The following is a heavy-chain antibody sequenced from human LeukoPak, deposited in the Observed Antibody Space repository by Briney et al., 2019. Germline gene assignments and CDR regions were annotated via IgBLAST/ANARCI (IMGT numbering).Heavy chain of an antibody. CDR2: IYHSGST. CDR3: ARHIDGYRSFDY. CDR1: GYSISSGYY. V-gene: IGHV4-38-2*01. D-gene: IGHD5-24*01. J-gene: IGHJ4*02. Sequence: PSETLSLTCAVSGYSISSGYYWAWIRQPPGKGLEWIGSIYHSGSTYYNPSLKSRVTISVDTSKNQFSLKLSSVTAADTAVYYCARHIDGYRSFDYWGQGTLVTVSS.